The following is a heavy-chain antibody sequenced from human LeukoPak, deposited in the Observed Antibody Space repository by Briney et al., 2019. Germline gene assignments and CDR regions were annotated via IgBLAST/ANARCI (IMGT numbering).Heavy chain of an antibody. D-gene: IGHD3-10*01. CDR3: VRRMVRGSWFDP. J-gene: IGHJ5*02. CDR1: GYTFTSYD. CDR2: MNPNSGNT. Sequence: ASVKVSCKASGYTFTSYDINWVRQATGQGLEWMGWMNPNSGNTGYAQKFQGRVTMTRNTSISTAYMELSSLRSEDTAVYYCVRRMVRGSWFDPWGQGTLVTVSS. V-gene: IGHV1-8*01.